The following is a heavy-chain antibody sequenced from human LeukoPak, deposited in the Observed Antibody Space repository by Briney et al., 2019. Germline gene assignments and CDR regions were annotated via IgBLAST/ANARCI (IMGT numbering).Heavy chain of an antibody. Sequence: ASVKASCKASGYTFTSYGISWVRQAPGQGLEWMGWISAYNGNTNYAQKLQGRVTMTTDTSTSTAYMELRSLRSDDTAVYYCARVYCSGGSCYSAVDYWGQGTLVTVSS. CDR3: ARVYCSGGSCYSAVDY. D-gene: IGHD2-15*01. J-gene: IGHJ4*02. CDR1: GYTFTSYG. V-gene: IGHV1-18*01. CDR2: ISAYNGNT.